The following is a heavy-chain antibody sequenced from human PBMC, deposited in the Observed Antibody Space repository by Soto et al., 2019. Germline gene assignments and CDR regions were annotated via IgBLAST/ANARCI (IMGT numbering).Heavy chain of an antibody. CDR1: GFTFDTYT. CDR2: ISATTTYK. V-gene: IGHV3-21*01. D-gene: IGHD2-8*02. Sequence: GGSLRLSXTASGFTFDTYTMNWLRQAPGRGLEWVSSISATTTYKYYAASVEGRFTISRDNAKNSLYLQTNSLGAEDTAVYYCARGGASKSGHLWYFDLWGRGTLVTVS. CDR3: ARGGASKSGHLWYFDL. J-gene: IGHJ2*01.